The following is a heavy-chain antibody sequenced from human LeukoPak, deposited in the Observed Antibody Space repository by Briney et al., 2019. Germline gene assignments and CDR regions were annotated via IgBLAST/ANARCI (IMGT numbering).Heavy chain of an antibody. J-gene: IGHJ5*02. D-gene: IGHD2-2*01. V-gene: IGHV1-69*13. Sequence: SVKVSCKASGGTFSSYAISWVRQAPGQGLEWMGGIIPIFGTANYAQKFQGRVTITADESTSTAYMELSSLRSEDTAVYYCARDRRQDIVVVPAATWFDPWGQGTLVTVSS. CDR3: ARDRRQDIVVVPAATWFDP. CDR1: GGTFSSYA. CDR2: IIPIFGTA.